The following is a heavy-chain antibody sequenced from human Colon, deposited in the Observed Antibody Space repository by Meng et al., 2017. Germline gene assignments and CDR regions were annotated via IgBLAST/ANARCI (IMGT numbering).Heavy chain of an antibody. CDR3: ARGYSGTYFYAFDI. D-gene: IGHD1-26*01. Sequence: GESLKISCAASGSTFSDHYIDWVRQAPGKGLEWVGLSRNKTNSYTTEYAASVKGRFTISRDASKNSLYLQMSSLKTEDTAVYYCARGYSGTYFYAFDIWGQGKKV. CDR1: GSTFSDHY. CDR2: SRNKTNSYTT. V-gene: IGHV3-72*01. J-gene: IGHJ3*02.